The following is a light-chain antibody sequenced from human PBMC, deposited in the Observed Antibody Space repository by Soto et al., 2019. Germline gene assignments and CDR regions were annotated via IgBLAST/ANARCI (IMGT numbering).Light chain of an antibody. CDR3: QYYDSSLSAYV. J-gene: IGLJ1*01. CDR1: SSNIGAGYD. CDR2: VNS. V-gene: IGLV1-40*01. Sequence: QSVLTQPPSVSGAPGQRVTISCTGSSSNIGAGYDVHWYQQLPGTAPKLLIYVNSNRPSGVPDRFSGSKSGTSASLAITGLQAEDEADYYCQYYDSSLSAYVFGTGTKLTVL.